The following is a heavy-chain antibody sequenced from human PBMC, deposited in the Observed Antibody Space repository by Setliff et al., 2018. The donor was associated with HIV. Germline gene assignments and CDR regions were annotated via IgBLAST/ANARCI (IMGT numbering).Heavy chain of an antibody. CDR3: TRDGSGWSQD. CDR2: IDWDDDK. CDR1: GFSLSTSGLC. Sequence: SGPTLVNPTQTLTLTCTFSGFSLSTSGLCVGWIRQPPGKALEWLARIDWDDDKYYSTSLKTRLTISKDTSKNQVVLTMTNMDPVDTAVYYCTRDGSGWSQDWGQGTLVTVSS. J-gene: IGHJ4*02. D-gene: IGHD6-19*01. V-gene: IGHV2-70*02.